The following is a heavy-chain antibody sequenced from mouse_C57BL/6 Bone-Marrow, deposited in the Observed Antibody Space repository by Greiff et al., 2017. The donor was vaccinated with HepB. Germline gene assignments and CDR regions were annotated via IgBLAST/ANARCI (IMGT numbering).Heavy chain of an antibody. Sequence: DVKLVESGGGLVKPGGSLKLSCAASGFTFSDYGMHWVRQAPEKGLEWVAYISSGSSTIYYADTVKGRFTISRDNAKNTLFLQMTSLRSEDTAVYYCAKKPNYYAMDYWGQGTSVTVSS. J-gene: IGHJ4*01. CDR2: ISSGSSTI. CDR1: GFTFSDYG. D-gene: IGHD6-5*01. V-gene: IGHV5-17*01. CDR3: AKKPNYYAMDY.